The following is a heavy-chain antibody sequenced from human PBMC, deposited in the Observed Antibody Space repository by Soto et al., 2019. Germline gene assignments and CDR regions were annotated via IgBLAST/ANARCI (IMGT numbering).Heavy chain of an antibody. CDR3: ARDIGWSPLWEY. Sequence: SQTLSLTCDISGGSVSSNSAAWNWIRQSPSRGLEWLGRTSYRSKWYNDYAVSVKSRITINPDTSKNQFSLQLNSVTPEDTAVYYCARDIGWSPLWEYWGQGTLVTVSS. CDR1: GGSVSSNSAA. CDR2: TSYRSKWYN. V-gene: IGHV6-1*01. J-gene: IGHJ4*02. D-gene: IGHD1-26*01.